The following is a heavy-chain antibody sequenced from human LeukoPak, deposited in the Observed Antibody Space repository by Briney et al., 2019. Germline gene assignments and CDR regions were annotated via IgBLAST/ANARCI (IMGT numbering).Heavy chain of an antibody. CDR2: IYYSGST. D-gene: IGHD3-22*01. CDR3: ARHVDLYDSSGYYFDAFDI. CDR1: GGSISSYY. V-gene: IGHV4-59*01. J-gene: IGHJ3*02. Sequence: SETLSLTCTVSGGSISSYYWSWIRQPPGKGLEWMGYIYYSGSTNYNPSIKSRVTISVDTSKNQFSLKLSSVTAADTAVYYCARHVDLYDSSGYYFDAFDIWGQGTMVTVSS.